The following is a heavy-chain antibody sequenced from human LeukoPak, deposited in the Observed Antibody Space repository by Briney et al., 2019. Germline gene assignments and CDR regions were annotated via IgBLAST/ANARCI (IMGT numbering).Heavy chain of an antibody. V-gene: IGHV3-7*01. CDR3: ARDGTAPGLYFDL. CDR2: IRQDGGEK. CDR1: GFTFSSYA. D-gene: IGHD6-13*01. J-gene: IGHJ4*01. Sequence: PGGSLRLSCAASGFTFSSYAMSWVRQAPGKGLEWVASIRQDGGEKSYVDSVKGRFTISRDNTKNSLYLQMSSLRAEDTAVYYCARDGTAPGLYFDLWGQGTLVTVSS.